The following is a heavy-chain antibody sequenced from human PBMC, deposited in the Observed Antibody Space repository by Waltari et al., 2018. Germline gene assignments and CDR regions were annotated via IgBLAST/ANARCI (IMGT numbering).Heavy chain of an antibody. Sequence: QVQLVQSGAEVNKPGASVKVSCKASGSTFTSYDINWVRPATGQGLEGLGWMNPNSGNTGYAQKFQGRVTMTRNTSISTAYMELSSLRSEDTAVYYCARGKYYYDSSGYYYWGQGTLVTVSS. J-gene: IGHJ4*02. D-gene: IGHD3-22*01. V-gene: IGHV1-8*02. CDR3: ARGKYYYDSSGYYY. CDR1: GSTFTSYD. CDR2: MNPNSGNT.